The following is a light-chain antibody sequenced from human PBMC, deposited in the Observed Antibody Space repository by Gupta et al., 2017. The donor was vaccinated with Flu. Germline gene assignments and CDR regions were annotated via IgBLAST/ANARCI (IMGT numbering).Light chain of an antibody. CDR2: SDD. J-gene: IGLJ3*02. CDR3: ASWDDSLNGWV. V-gene: IGLV1-44*01. Sequence: SVLTQPPSASGTPGPTISTSCSGSTSNIGSRYVNWYQQLPGTAPKLLIYSDDQRPSGVRDRFSGSKSGTSASLAISGLQSEDEADYFCASWDDSLNGWVFGGGTKLTVV. CDR1: TSNIGSRY.